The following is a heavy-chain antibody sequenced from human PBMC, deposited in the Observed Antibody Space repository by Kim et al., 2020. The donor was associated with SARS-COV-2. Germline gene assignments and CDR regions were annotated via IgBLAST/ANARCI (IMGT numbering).Heavy chain of an antibody. V-gene: IGHV3-23*01. CDR3: AKDGAVGQPINGAAGQPTNWIDS. CDR2: ISGHGRST. J-gene: IGHJ5*01. Sequence: GGSLRLSCAASGFSFSHYAMTWVRQAPGKGLEWVSAISGHGRSTYYGNSVKGRFTISRDNSKNTLYLQMNSLRAEDTAVYYCAKDGAVGQPINGAAGQPTNWIDSWGQGVLVTVSS. D-gene: IGHD2-8*01. CDR1: GFSFSHYA.